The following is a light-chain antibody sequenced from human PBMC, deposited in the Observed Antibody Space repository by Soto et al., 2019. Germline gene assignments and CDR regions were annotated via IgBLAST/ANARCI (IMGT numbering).Light chain of an antibody. CDR3: SSYTSSSPYV. V-gene: IGLV2-14*01. CDR1: GSDVGGYNY. CDR2: DVS. Sequence: QSALTQPASVSGSPGQSITISCTGTGSDVGGYNYVSWYQQHPGKAPKLMIYDVSNRPSGVSNRFSGSKSGNTASLTISGLQAEDEADYYCSSYTSSSPYVFGTGTKVTV. J-gene: IGLJ1*01.